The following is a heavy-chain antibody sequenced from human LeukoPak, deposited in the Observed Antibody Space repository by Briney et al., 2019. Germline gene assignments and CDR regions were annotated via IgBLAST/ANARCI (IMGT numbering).Heavy chain of an antibody. CDR1: GFTFSSYS. D-gene: IGHD6-13*01. J-gene: IGHJ4*02. V-gene: IGHV3-21*01. Sequence: PGGSLRLSCAASGFTFSSYSMNWVRQAPGKGLEWVSSISSSSSYIYYADSVKGRFTISRDNAKNSLYLQMNSLRAEDTAVYYCARGPDSSSWNYFDYWGQGTLVTASS. CDR3: ARGPDSSSWNYFDY. CDR2: ISSSSSYI.